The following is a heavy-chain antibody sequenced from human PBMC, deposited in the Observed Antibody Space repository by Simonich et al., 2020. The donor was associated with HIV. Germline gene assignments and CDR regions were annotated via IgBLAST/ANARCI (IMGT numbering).Heavy chain of an antibody. J-gene: IGHJ4*02. V-gene: IGHV1-2*06. CDR2: INPNSGGT. CDR1: GYTFTTYY. CDR3: ARDVDC. Sequence: QVQLVQSGAEVKKPGASVKVSCKASGYTFTTYYLDWVRQAPGQGLEWMGRINPNSGGTNKAQKFQGRVTMTSDTTISTAYMELSSLRSDDTAVYYCARDVDCWGQGTLVTVSS.